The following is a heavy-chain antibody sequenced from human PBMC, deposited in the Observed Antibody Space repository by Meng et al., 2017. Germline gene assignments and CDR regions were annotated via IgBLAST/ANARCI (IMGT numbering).Heavy chain of an antibody. CDR3: ARGYGGLDY. J-gene: IGHJ4*02. V-gene: IGHV4-30-2*01. Sequence: QLQLQESGPGLVKPSQNLALTCAGSGGSVRRCGYPWNWIRQPQGKGLEWIGYIFHSGANYYNPYLESRVTISIDTSKNQFSLKVTSATAADTAVYYCARGYGGLDYWGQGTLVTVSS. CDR2: IFHSGAN. CDR1: GGSVRRCGYP. D-gene: IGHD3-10*01.